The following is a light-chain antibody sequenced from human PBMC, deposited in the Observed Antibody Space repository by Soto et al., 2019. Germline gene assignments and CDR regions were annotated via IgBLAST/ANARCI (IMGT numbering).Light chain of an antibody. CDR2: EVS. J-gene: IGLJ1*01. CDR1: SSDVGSYNL. CDR3: CSYAGSSTYV. V-gene: IGLV2-23*02. Sequence: QSVLTQPASVSGSPGQSITISCTGTSSDVGSYNLVSWCQQHPGKAPKLMIYEVSKRPSGVSNRFSGSKSGNTASLTISGLQAEDEADYYCCSYAGSSTYVFGTGTKPTVL.